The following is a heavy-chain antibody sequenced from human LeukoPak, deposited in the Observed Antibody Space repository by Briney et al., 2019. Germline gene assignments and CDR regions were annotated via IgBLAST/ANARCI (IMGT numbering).Heavy chain of an antibody. CDR3: AKEGGAAPYYFDY. V-gene: IGHV3-33*06. D-gene: IGHD3-16*01. CDR2: IWYDGSNK. Sequence: SGGSLRLSCAASGFTFSGYGMHWVRQAPGKGLEWVAAIWYDGSNKYHADSVKGRFTISRDNSKNTLYLQMNSLRAEDTAVYYCAKEGGAAPYYFDYWGQGTLVTVSS. J-gene: IGHJ4*02. CDR1: GFTFSGYG.